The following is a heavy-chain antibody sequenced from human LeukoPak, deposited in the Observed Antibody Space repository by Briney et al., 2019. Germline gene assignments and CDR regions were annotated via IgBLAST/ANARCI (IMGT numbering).Heavy chain of an antibody. CDR2: IIPIFGTA. Sequence: SVKVSCKASGGTFSSYAISWVRQAPVQGLEWMGGIIPIFGTANYAQKFQGRVTITADKSTSTAYMELSSLRSEDTAVYYCARVRRMRKERSGYFDYWGQGTLVTVSS. D-gene: IGHD1-26*01. CDR1: GGTFSSYA. V-gene: IGHV1-69*06. CDR3: ARVRRMRKERSGYFDY. J-gene: IGHJ4*02.